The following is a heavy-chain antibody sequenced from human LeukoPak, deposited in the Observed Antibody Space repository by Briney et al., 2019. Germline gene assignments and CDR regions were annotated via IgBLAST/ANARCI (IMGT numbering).Heavy chain of an antibody. V-gene: IGHV3-21*01. CDR1: GFTFSSYS. Sequence: PGGSLRLSCAASGFTFSSYSMNWVRQAPGKGLEWVSSISSSSSYIYYADPVKGRFTISRDNAKNTLYLQMNSLRAEDTAVYYCARRSAAKDAFDIWGQGTMVTVSS. J-gene: IGHJ3*02. CDR2: ISSSSSYI. D-gene: IGHD6-25*01. CDR3: ARRSAAKDAFDI.